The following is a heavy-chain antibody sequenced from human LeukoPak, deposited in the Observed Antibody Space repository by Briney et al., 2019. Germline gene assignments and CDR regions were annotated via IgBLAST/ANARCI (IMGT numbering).Heavy chain of an antibody. D-gene: IGHD3-22*01. J-gene: IGHJ4*02. Sequence: GGSLRLSCAASGFTFSSYGMHWVRQAPHKGLEWVAVIWYDGTNEYYGDFVKGRFTISRDNSKNTLYLQMNSLRAEDTAVYYCARAYDSGGYLLGGYWGQGSLVTVSS. V-gene: IGHV3-33*01. CDR3: ARAYDSGGYLLGGY. CDR1: GFTFSSYG. CDR2: IWYDGTNE.